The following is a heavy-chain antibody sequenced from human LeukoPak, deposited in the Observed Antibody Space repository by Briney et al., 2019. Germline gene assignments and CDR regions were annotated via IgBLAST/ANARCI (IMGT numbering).Heavy chain of an antibody. V-gene: IGHV3-7*01. D-gene: IGHD3-10*01. CDR1: GFTFSSYW. CDR2: IKQDGSEE. CDR3: ARDEPGYGEFLLY. Sequence: GGSLRLSCAASGFTFSSYWMSWVRQAPGKGLEWVANIKQDGSEEYYVDSVKGRFTISRDNAKNSLYLQMNSLRAEDTAVYYCARDEPGYGEFLLYWGQGTLLTVSS. J-gene: IGHJ4*02.